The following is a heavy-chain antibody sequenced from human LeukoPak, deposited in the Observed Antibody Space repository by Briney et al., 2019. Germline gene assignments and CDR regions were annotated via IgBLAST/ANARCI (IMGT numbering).Heavy chain of an antibody. D-gene: IGHD2-15*01. Sequence: SGGSLRLSCAVSGFSVRTNYMSWVRQAPGKGPEWVSLIYSSGSTYYADSVKGRFTISRDNSKNSLYLQMNSLRTEDTALYYCAKDIHCSGGSCYGLVDYWGQGTLVSVSS. CDR1: GFSVRTNY. CDR2: IYSSGST. CDR3: AKDIHCSGGSCYGLVDY. V-gene: IGHV3-53*05. J-gene: IGHJ4*02.